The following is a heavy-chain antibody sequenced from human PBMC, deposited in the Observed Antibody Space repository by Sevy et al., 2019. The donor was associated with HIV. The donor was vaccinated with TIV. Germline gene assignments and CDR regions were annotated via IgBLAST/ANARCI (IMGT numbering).Heavy chain of an antibody. V-gene: IGHV3-74*01. J-gene: IGHJ6*02. CDR3: AREELGIYYYYYGMDV. CDR1: GFTFSSYW. Sequence: GGSLRLSCAASGFTFSSYWMHWVRQAPGKGLVWVSRINSDGSSTSYADFVKGRFTISRDNAKNTLYLQMNRLRAEDTAVYYCAREELGIYYYYYGMDVWGQGTTVTVSS. CDR2: INSDGSST. D-gene: IGHD7-27*01.